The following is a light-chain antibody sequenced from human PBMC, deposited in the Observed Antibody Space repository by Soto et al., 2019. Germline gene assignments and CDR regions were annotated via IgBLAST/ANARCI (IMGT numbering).Light chain of an antibody. V-gene: IGKV1-9*01. CDR3: QQFKTYPLT. CDR2: AAS. CDR1: QDISSH. Sequence: DIQLTQSPSFLSASVGDRVTITCRASQDISSHLAWYQQKPGKAPKLLIYAASTLQSGVPSGFGGSGSGTEFTLKITSLQPEDFATYYCQQFKTYPLTFGGGTKVEIK. J-gene: IGKJ4*01.